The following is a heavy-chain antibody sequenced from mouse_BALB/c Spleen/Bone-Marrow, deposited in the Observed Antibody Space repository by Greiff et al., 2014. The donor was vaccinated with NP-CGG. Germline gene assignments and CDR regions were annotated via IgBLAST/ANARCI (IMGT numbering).Heavy chain of an antibody. V-gene: IGHV5-17*02. Sequence: DVMLVESGVGLVQPGGSRKLSCAASGFTFSSFGMHWVRQAPEKGLEWVAYISSGSSTIYYADTVKGRFTISRDNPKNTLFLQMTSLRSEDTAMYYCARLRRYYGYFDYWGQGTTLTVSS. CDR3: ARLRRYYGYFDY. CDR1: GFTFSSFG. J-gene: IGHJ2*01. CDR2: ISSGSSTI. D-gene: IGHD1-1*01.